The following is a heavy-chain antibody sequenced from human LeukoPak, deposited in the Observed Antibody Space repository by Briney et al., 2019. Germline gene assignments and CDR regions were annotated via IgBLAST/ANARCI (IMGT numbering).Heavy chain of an antibody. Sequence: SETPSLTCSVSGYSISSGYYWGWIRQPPGKGLEWIGSVFHSGITYYKPSLKSRVTILVDTSKNQFSLKLTSVTAADTAVYYCARSQARPGWFDPWGQGALVTVSS. CDR2: VFHSGIT. CDR1: GYSISSGYY. D-gene: IGHD6-6*01. J-gene: IGHJ5*02. CDR3: ARSQARPGWFDP. V-gene: IGHV4-38-2*02.